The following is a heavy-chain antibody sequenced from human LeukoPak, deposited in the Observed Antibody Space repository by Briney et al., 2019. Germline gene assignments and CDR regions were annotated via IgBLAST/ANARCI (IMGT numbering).Heavy chain of an antibody. CDR2: ISYDGTKQ. J-gene: IGHJ4*02. CDR3: ARRGSWGEPRPFDY. D-gene: IGHD3-16*01. CDR1: GFTFSINA. Sequence: SGRSLRLSCEGSGFTFSINAMHWVRQAPGKGLEWLAVISYDGTKQYFADSVKGRFTISRDNSKNTLYLQMNSLTTEDTAVYYCARRGSWGEPRPFDYWGQGSLVTVSS. V-gene: IGHV3-30-3*01.